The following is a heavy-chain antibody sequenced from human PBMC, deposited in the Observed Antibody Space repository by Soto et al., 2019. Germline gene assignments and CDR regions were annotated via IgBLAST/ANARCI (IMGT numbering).Heavy chain of an antibody. CDR3: FYGAYGYFDY. CDR1: GGSTSSYF. J-gene: IGHJ4*02. D-gene: IGHD4-17*01. CDR2: ISYSGST. Sequence: SETLSLTCTVSGGSTSSYFWSWIQQPPGKGLEWIGYISYSGSTNYNPSLKSRVTISVDTSKNQFSLRLSSVTAADTAVYNCFYGAYGYFDYWGQGTLVSVSS. V-gene: IGHV4-59*01.